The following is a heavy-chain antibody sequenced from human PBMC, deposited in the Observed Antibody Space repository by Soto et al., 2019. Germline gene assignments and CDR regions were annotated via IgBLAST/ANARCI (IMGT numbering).Heavy chain of an antibody. CDR1: GGSISSSHW. D-gene: IGHD3-9*01. Sequence: QVQLQESGPGLVKPSGTLSLTCAVSGGSISSSHWWTWVRQSPGKGLEYIGEISHSGTSNSNPPLKRPVTLSVDKSKNHFSLALTSVTAADTAVYYCARVVLTITRGAFDAWGQGTLVIVSS. J-gene: IGHJ3*01. V-gene: IGHV4-4*02. CDR3: ARVVLTITRGAFDA. CDR2: ISHSGTS.